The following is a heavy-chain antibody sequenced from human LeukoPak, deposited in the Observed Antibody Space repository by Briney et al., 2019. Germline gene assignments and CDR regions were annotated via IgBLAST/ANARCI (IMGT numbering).Heavy chain of an antibody. V-gene: IGHV3-30*03. CDR2: TSYDGSKN. D-gene: IGHD6-13*01. CDR1: RFTFNSYG. Sequence: PGRSLRLSCTASRFTFNSYGMHWVRQAPGKGLEWVAVTSYDGSKNYYADSVRGRSTISRDNSKNTLYLQMNSLRAEDTAVYYCAREYSSRLRAMDVWGQGATVTVSS. CDR3: AREYSSRLRAMDV. J-gene: IGHJ6*02.